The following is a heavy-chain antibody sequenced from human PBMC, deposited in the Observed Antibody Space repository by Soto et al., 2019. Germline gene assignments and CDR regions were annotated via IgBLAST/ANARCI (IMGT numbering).Heavy chain of an antibody. CDR2: IYYTGTT. CDR1: GASISSHF. D-gene: IGHD3-10*01. V-gene: IGHV4-59*11. J-gene: IGHJ4*02. CDR3: ASLRGGSSVVRGAIDY. Sequence: LSLTCTVSGASISSHFWNWIRQPPGKGLEWIGYIYYTGTTTYNPSLKSRLTISEDTSKNQFSLKLSSVTAADTAVYYCASLRGGSSVVRGAIDYWGQGTLVTVSS.